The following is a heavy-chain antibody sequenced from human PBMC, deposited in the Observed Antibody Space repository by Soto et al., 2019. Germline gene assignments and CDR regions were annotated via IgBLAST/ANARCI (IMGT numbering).Heavy chain of an antibody. CDR2: ISAYNGNT. V-gene: IGHV1-18*01. D-gene: IGHD1-26*01. CDR3: ARDRLIVGATDYYYYGMDV. J-gene: IGHJ6*02. CDR1: GYTFTSYG. Sequence: ASVKVSCKASGYTFTSYGISWVRQAPGQGLEWMGWISAYNGNTNYAQKLQGRVTMTTDTSTSTAYMELRSLRSDDTAVYYCARDRLIVGATDYYYYGMDVWGQGTTVTVSS.